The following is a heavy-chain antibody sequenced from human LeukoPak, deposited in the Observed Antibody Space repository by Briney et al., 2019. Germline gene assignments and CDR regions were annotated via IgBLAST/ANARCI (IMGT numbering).Heavy chain of an antibody. Sequence: SVKVSCKASGGTFSSFTISWVRQAPGQGLEWMGSIIPQFGTPNYAQKLQGRLTISTDESTNTVYMELSSLRSEDTAVYYCARDLNRYWFDPWGQGTLVTVSS. J-gene: IGHJ5*02. CDR3: ARDLNRYWFDP. CDR1: GGTFSSFT. CDR2: IIPQFGTP. V-gene: IGHV1-69*05. D-gene: IGHD2/OR15-2a*01.